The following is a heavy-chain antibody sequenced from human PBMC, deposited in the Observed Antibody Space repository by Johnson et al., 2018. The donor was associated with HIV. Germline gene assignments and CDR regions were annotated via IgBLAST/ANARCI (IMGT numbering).Heavy chain of an antibody. Sequence: VQLVESGGGLAQPGRSLRLSCAASGFMFDDYAMHWVRQGPGKGLEWVSGINWNSGSIGYADSVKGRFSIFRNNAKNSLYLQMDSLRVEDTALYYCAKDKDYRGDTSAWFSTVSAVDIGGQGTMVTVSA. CDR1: GFMFDDYA. V-gene: IGHV3-9*01. D-gene: IGHD6-19*01. CDR3: AKDKDYRGDTSAWFSTVSAVDI. CDR2: INWNSGSI. J-gene: IGHJ3*02.